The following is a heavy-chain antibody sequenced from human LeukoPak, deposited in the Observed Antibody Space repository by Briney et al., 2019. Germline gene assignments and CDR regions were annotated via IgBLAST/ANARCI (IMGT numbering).Heavy chain of an antibody. CDR2: INAGNGNT. Sequence: EASVKVSCEASGYTFTSYAMHWVRQAPGQRLEWMGWINAGNGNTKYSQKFQGRVTITRDTSASTAYMELSSLRSEDTAVYYCARDAGDTAMVTGFDYWGQGTLVTVSS. V-gene: IGHV1-3*01. D-gene: IGHD5-18*01. CDR3: ARDAGDTAMVTGFDY. J-gene: IGHJ4*02. CDR1: GYTFTSYA.